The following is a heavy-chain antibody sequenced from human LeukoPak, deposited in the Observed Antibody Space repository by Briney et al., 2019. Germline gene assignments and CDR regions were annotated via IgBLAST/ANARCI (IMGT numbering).Heavy chain of an antibody. D-gene: IGHD5-18*01. Sequence: PSETLSRTCTVSGGSISSSPYYWGWIRQPPGKGLEGIGSVYYSGTTHYNPSLKSRVTISVDTSNNQFSLKLRSVTAADTAVYYCARHLRRGYSYGNNWFDPWGQGTLVTVSS. CDR3: ARHLRRGYSYGNNWFDP. J-gene: IGHJ5*02. CDR2: VYYSGTT. CDR1: GGSISSSPYY. V-gene: IGHV4-39*01.